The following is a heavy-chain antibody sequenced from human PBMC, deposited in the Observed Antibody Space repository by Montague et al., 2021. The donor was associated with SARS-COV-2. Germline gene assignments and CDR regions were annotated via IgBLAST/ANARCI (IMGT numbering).Heavy chain of an antibody. CDR1: GGSISSSSYY. Sequence: SETLSLTCTVSGGSISSSSYYWGWIRQPPGKGLEWIGSIYYSGSTYYNPSLKSPVTISVDTSQNQFSLKLSSVTAADTAVYYCAGNARRVIVGTPSGWFDPWGKGTLVT. CDR2: IYYSGST. V-gene: IGHV4-39*01. CDR3: AGNARRVIVGTPSGWFDP. J-gene: IGHJ5*02. D-gene: IGHD5-12*01.